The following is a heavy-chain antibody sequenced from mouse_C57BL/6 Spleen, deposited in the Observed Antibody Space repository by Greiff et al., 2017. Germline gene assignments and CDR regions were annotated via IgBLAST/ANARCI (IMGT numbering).Heavy chain of an antibody. Sequence: QVQLQQPGAELVMPGASVKLSCKASGYTFTSYWMHWVKQRPGQGLEWIGEIDPSDSYTNYNQKFKGKSTLTVDKSSSPAYMQLSSLTSEDSAVYYCAVNYYGSSSYYAMDYWGQGTSVTVSS. CDR2: IDPSDSYT. CDR3: AVNYYGSSSYYAMDY. J-gene: IGHJ4*01. D-gene: IGHD1-1*01. V-gene: IGHV1-69*01. CDR1: GYTFTSYW.